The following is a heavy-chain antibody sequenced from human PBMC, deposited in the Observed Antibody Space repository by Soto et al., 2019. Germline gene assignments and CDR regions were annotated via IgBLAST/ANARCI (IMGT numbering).Heavy chain of an antibody. V-gene: IGHV3-74*01. CDR2: INSDGSST. Sequence: PGGSLRLSCAASGFTFSSYWMHWVRQAPGKGLVWVSRINSDGSSTTHADSVKGRFTISRDNAKNTLYLQMNSLRAEDMAVYYCARDAQNWNYFDYWGQGTLVTVSS. CDR1: GFTFSSYW. CDR3: ARDAQNWNYFDY. J-gene: IGHJ4*02. D-gene: IGHD1-1*01.